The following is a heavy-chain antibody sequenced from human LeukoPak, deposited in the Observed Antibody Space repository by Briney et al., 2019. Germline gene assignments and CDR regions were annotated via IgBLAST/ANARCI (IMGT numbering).Heavy chain of an antibody. J-gene: IGHJ4*02. V-gene: IGHV3-11*05. Sequence: PGGSLRLSCAASGFTFSDYHMSWIRQAPGKGLEWVSYISSSSDYTNYADSVKGRFTIARDNAKKSLYLQMNSLRAEDTAVYFCARDWGAAGLWDYWGQGTLVTVSS. D-gene: IGHD6-13*01. CDR3: ARDWGAAGLWDY. CDR1: GFTFSDYH. CDR2: ISSSSDYT.